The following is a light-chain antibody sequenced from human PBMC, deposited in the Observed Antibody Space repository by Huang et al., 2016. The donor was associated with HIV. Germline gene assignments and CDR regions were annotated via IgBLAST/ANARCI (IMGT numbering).Light chain of an antibody. J-gene: IGKJ2*01. CDR2: GAS. V-gene: IGKV1-12*01. CDR1: QGVNSW. Sequence: DIQMTQAPSFVSASVGDRVTITCRASQGVNSWLAWYQQKPGEAPNLLSYGASSLQSGVPSSFSGSGSGTDFTLIINNLQPEDFATYYCQQTQTSPYTFGQGTNVEI. CDR3: QQTQTSPYT.